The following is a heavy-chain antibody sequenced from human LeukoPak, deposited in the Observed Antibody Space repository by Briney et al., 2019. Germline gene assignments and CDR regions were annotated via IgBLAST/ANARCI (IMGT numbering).Heavy chain of an antibody. Sequence: GASVKVSCKASGYTFTSYAMHWVRQAPGQRLEWMGWINAGNGNTKYSQEFRGRVTITRDTSASTAYMELSSLRSEDMAVYYCARGGAVAGIRVRYYYYYMDVWGKGTTVTVSS. CDR1: GYTFTSYA. CDR3: ARGGAVAGIRVRYYYYYMDV. J-gene: IGHJ6*03. D-gene: IGHD6-19*01. V-gene: IGHV1-3*03. CDR2: INAGNGNT.